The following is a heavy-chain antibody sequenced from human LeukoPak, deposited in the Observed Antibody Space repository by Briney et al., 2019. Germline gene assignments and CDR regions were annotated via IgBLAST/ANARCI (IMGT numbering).Heavy chain of an antibody. D-gene: IGHD6-19*01. CDR1: GGSISSGDYY. CDR2: IYYSGST. J-gene: IGHJ1*01. V-gene: IGHV4-30-4*01. Sequence: PSQTLSLTCTVSGGSISSGDYYWSWIRQPPGKGLEWIGYIYYSGSTYYNPSLKSRVTISVDTSKNQFSLKLSSVTAADTAVYYCASDLIAVAGSEYFQHWGQGTLVTVSS. CDR3: ASDLIAVAGSEYFQH.